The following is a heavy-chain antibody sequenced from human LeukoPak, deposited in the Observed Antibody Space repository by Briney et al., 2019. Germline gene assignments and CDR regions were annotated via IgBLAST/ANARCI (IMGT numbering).Heavy chain of an antibody. V-gene: IGHV1-24*01. CDR2: FDPEDGET. CDR3: ARDTSWSSGWYGDYYYYMDV. J-gene: IGHJ6*03. Sequence: GASVKVSCKVSGYTLTELSMHWVRQAPGKGLEWMGGFDPEDGETIYAQKFQGRVTMTEDTSTDTAYMELSSLRAEDTALYHCARDTSWSSGWYGDYYYYMDVWGKGTTVTVSS. CDR1: GYTLTELS. D-gene: IGHD6-19*01.